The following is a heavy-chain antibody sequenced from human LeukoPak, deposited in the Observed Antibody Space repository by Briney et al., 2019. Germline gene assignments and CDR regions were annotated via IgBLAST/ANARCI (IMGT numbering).Heavy chain of an antibody. D-gene: IGHD5-18*01. J-gene: IGHJ5*02. CDR2: FDPEDGET. CDR1: GYTLTELS. CDR3: ATHPSYGWYNWFDP. Sequence: GASVKVSCKVSGYTLTELSMHWVRQAPGKGLEWMGGFDPEDGETIYAQKFQGRVTMTEDTSTDTAYMELSSLRSEDTAVYYCATHPSYGWYNWFDPWGQGTLVTVSS. V-gene: IGHV1-24*01.